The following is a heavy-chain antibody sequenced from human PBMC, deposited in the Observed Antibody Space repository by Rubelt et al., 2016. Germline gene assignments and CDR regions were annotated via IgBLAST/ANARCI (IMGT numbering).Heavy chain of an antibody. Sequence: QVQLVQSGAEVKKPGASVKVSCKASGYTFTGYYMHWVRQAPGQGLEWMGWINPNSGGTNYAQKLQGRVTMTTDTSTSTAYMELRSLRSDDTAVYYCARVSSGYYYFDYWGQGTLVTVSS. CDR2: INPNSGGT. D-gene: IGHD3-22*01. V-gene: IGHV1-2*02. CDR3: ARVSSGYYYFDY. CDR1: GYTFTGYY. J-gene: IGHJ4*02.